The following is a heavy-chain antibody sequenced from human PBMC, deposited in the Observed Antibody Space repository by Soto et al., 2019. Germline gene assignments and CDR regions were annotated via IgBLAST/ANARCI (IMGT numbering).Heavy chain of an antibody. CDR3: ARGEVVVVAATPYYFDY. CDR2: INHSGST. J-gene: IGHJ4*02. D-gene: IGHD2-15*01. Sequence: SETLSLTCAVYGGSFSGYYWSWIRQPPGKGLEWIGEINHSGSTNYNPSLKSRVTISVDTSKNQFSLKLSSVTAADTAVYYCARGEVVVVAATPYYFDYWGQGTLVTVSS. V-gene: IGHV4-34*01. CDR1: GGSFSGYY.